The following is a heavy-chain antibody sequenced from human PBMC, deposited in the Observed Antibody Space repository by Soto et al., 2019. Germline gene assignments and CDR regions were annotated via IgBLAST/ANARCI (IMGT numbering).Heavy chain of an antibody. CDR3: TRDMRAVTSSSMDY. CDR1: GFTFSSHG. V-gene: IGHV3-33*01. D-gene: IGHD6-13*01. J-gene: IGHJ4*02. Sequence: QVQLVESGGGVVQPGRSLRLSCAASGFTFSSHGMHWVHQAPGKGLEWVALIWYDGSKIYHADSVKGRFTISRDNSKYTLYLQMNSLRAEDTALYYCTRDMRAVTSSSMDYWGQGTLVTVSS. CDR2: IWYDGSKI.